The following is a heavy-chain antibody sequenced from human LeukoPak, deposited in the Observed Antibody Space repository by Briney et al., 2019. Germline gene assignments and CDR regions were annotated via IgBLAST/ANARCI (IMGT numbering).Heavy chain of an antibody. J-gene: IGHJ4*02. CDR1: GFTFSSYG. CDR3: ARDPSRPYSSSWLDY. D-gene: IGHD6-13*01. V-gene: IGHV3-33*01. Sequence: GRSLRLSCAASGFTFSSYGMHWVRQAPGKGLEWVAVIWHDRSNKYYADSVKGRFTISRDNSKNTLYLQMNSLRAEDTAVYYCARDPSRPYSSSWLDYWGQGTLVTVSS. CDR2: IWHDRSNK.